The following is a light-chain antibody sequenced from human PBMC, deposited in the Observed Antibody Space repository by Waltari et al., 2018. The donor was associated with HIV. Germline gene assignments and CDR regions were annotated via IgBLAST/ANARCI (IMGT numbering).Light chain of an antibody. V-gene: IGLV2-23*02. CDR1: SSAVGSYSL. Sequence: SALTQPASVSASPGQSITISCAGTSSAVGSYSLVAPYQQHPDKAPTLILYEVTKRPSGISTRFSGSQSCNPASLTISGLQAEDEADYYCCSYAGSSTWVFGGGTKLTVL. CDR3: CSYAGSSTWV. J-gene: IGLJ3*02. CDR2: EVT.